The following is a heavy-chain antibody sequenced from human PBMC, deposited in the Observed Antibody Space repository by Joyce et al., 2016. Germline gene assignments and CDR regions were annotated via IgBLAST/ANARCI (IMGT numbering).Heavy chain of an antibody. V-gene: IGHV3-66*01. Sequence: EVHLVESGGSLVQPGGSLRLSCVASGFTVSGNYMNWVRQAPGKGLECVSVIYTGGRTYYADSVKGRFTISRYNTKNTLYLQMNFVRADDTAVYYCARDIAYGDYAFDIWGQGTMVTVSS. CDR3: ARDIAYGDYAFDI. CDR2: IYTGGRT. CDR1: GFTVSGNY. J-gene: IGHJ3*02. D-gene: IGHD4-17*01.